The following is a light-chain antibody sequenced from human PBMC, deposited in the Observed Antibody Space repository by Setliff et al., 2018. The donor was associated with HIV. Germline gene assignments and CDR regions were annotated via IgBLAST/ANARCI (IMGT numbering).Light chain of an antibody. CDR3: CSYAGSPYV. CDR1: SSDVGGYNY. V-gene: IGLV2-11*01. J-gene: IGLJ1*01. Sequence: QSVLTQPRSVSGSPGQSVTISCTGTSSDVGGYNYVSWYQQHPGKAPKLVIFDVSKRPSGVPDRFSGSKSGNTASLTISGLQAEDEADYYCCSYAGSPYVFGTGTRSPS. CDR2: DVS.